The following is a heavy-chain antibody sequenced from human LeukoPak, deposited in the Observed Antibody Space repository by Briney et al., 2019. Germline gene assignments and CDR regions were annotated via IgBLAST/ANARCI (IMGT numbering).Heavy chain of an antibody. CDR3: ARDRYYYDSSGYKYMDV. CDR1: GGSFIGFH. Sequence: NPSETLSLTCAVYGGSFIGFHWNWIRQAPGKGLEWIGDINHSGSTNYNPSLTSRVTISVDPSKNQFSLKLSSVTAADTAVYYCARDRYYYDSSGYKYMDVWGKGTTVTVSS. CDR2: INHSGST. D-gene: IGHD3-22*01. V-gene: IGHV4-34*01. J-gene: IGHJ6*03.